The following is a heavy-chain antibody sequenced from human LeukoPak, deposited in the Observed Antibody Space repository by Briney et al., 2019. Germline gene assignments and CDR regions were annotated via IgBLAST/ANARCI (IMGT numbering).Heavy chain of an antibody. CDR3: ARHRDGYVSKIDY. D-gene: IGHD5-24*01. Sequence: SETLSLTCTVSGGSISSTSYYWGWIRQPPGKGLEWIGSISYSGSTYYNPSLKSRVTIFVDTSKNQFSLKLSSVTAAGTAVYFCARHRDGYVSKIDYWGQGTLVTVSS. CDR1: GGSISSTSYY. CDR2: ISYSGST. V-gene: IGHV4-39*01. J-gene: IGHJ4*02.